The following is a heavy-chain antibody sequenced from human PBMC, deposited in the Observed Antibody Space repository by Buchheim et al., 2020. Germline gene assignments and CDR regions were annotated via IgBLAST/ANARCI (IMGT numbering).Heavy chain of an antibody. CDR2: IYYSGST. CDR3: AGGVVVAASYFDY. Sequence: QVQLQESGPGLVKPSETLSLTCTVSGGSISSYYWSLIRQPPGKGLEWIGYIYYSGSTNYNPSLKSRVTISVDTSKNQFSLKLSSVTAADTAVYYCAGGVVVAASYFDYWGQGTL. D-gene: IGHD2-15*01. V-gene: IGHV4-59*01. J-gene: IGHJ4*02. CDR1: GGSISSYY.